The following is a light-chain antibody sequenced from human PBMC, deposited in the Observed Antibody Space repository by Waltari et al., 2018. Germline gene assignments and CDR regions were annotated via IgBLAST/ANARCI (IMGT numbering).Light chain of an antibody. CDR1: QSIGNAY. CDR3: QQTYNNPPL. J-gene: IGKJ4*01. V-gene: IGKV1-39*01. CDR2: GAS. Sequence: DIQMTQSPSSLSASVGDRVTITCRSSQSIGNAYLNWYQQKPGKAPKLLIYGASTLQSVVPSRFIGSASGTDFTLTISSLQPEDFATYYCQQTYNNPPLFGGGTRVEI.